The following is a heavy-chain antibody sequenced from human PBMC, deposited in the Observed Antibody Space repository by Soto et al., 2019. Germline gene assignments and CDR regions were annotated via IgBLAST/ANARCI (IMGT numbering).Heavy chain of an antibody. V-gene: IGHV3-30-3*01. J-gene: IGHJ4*02. CDR3: ARALYDSSGYGTPSDY. Sequence: QVQLVESGGGVVQPGRSLRLSCAASGFTFSSYAMHWVRQAPGKGLEWVAVISYAGSNKYYADSVKGRFTISRDNSQNTLYLQMNSLRAEETAVYYGARALYDSSGYGTPSDYWGQGTLVTVSS. CDR1: GFTFSSYA. D-gene: IGHD3-22*01. CDR2: ISYAGSNK.